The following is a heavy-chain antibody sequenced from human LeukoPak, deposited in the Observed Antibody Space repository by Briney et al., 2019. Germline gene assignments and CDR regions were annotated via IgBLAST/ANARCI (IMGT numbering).Heavy chain of an antibody. Sequence: ASVKVSCKASGYTFTSYDINWVRQATGQGLEWMGWMNPNSGNTGYAQKFQGRVTMTRNTYISTAYMELSSLRSEDTAVYYCARGIAGLLWFGELLSPKYGMDVWGQGTTVTVSS. CDR1: GYTFTSYD. CDR2: MNPNSGNT. J-gene: IGHJ6*02. V-gene: IGHV1-8*01. D-gene: IGHD3-10*01. CDR3: ARGIAGLLWFGELLSPKYGMDV.